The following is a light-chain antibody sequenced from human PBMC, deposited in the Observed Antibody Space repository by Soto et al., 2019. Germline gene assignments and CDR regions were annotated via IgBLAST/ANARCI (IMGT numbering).Light chain of an antibody. CDR2: DVS. Sequence: QSVLTQPASVSGSPGQSITISCTGTSSDVGGYNYVSWYQQHPGKAPKLMIYDVSNRPSGVSNRFSGSKSGNTASLTISGLQAEDEADYYCSSYTSGSTHVFGTGIKLTVL. CDR1: SSDVGGYNY. CDR3: SSYTSGSTHV. J-gene: IGLJ1*01. V-gene: IGLV2-14*01.